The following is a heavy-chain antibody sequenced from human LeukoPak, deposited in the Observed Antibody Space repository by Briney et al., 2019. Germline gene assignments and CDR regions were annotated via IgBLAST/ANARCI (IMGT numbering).Heavy chain of an antibody. V-gene: IGHV3-23*01. J-gene: IGHJ4*02. D-gene: IGHD1-26*01. CDR3: AKTMGAIDHDY. CDR2: ISNSGGTT. Sequence: GGSLGLSGAASGFTFSGFGRSWFGKAQGRGLEGVSTISNSGGTTYYADSVKGRFTISRDNSKNTLYLQMNSLRAEDTAVYFCAKTMGAIDHDYWGQGTLVTVSS. CDR1: GFTFSGFG.